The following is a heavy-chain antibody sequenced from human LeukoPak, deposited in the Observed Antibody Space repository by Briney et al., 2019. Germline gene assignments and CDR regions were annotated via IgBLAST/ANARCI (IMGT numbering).Heavy chain of an antibody. CDR3: ARHVAVAGFDY. J-gene: IGHJ4*02. CDR1: GGSISGSSYY. CDR2: IYYSGST. Sequence: SETLSLTCTVSGGSISGSSYYWGWIRQPPGKGLEWIGSIYYSGSTYYNPSPNSRVTISVATSKNHFSLKLSSVTAADTAVYYCARHVAVAGFDYWGQGTLVTVSS. V-gene: IGHV4-39*01. D-gene: IGHD6-19*01.